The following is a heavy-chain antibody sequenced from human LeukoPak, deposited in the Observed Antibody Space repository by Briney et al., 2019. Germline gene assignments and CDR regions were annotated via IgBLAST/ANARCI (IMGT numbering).Heavy chain of an antibody. J-gene: IGHJ4*02. Sequence: GASVKVSCKASGGTFSSYAISWVRQAPGQGLEWMGGIIPIFGTANYAQKFQGRVTITADESTSTAYMELSSLRAEDTAVYYCARDNGWSADFWGQGTLVTVSS. CDR3: ARDNGWSADF. CDR1: GGTFSSYA. V-gene: IGHV1-69*13. CDR2: IIPIFGTA. D-gene: IGHD2-15*01.